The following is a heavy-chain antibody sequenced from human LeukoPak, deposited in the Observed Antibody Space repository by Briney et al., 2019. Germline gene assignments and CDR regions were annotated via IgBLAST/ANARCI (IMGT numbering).Heavy chain of an antibody. CDR3: AALYYYDSSGYSFPFDY. CDR1: GFTFTSSA. V-gene: IGHV1-58*01. J-gene: IGHJ4*02. Sequence: SVKVSCKASGFTFTSSAVQWVRRARGQRLEWIGWIVVGSGNTNYAQKFQERVTITRDMSTSTAYMELSSLRSEDTAVYYCAALYYYDSSGYSFPFDYWGQGTLVTVSS. D-gene: IGHD3-22*01. CDR2: IVVGSGNT.